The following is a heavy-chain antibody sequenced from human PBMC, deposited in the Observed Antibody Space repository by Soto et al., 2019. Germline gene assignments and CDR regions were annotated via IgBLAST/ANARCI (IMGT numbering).Heavy chain of an antibody. CDR1: GASISFYY. D-gene: IGHD6-13*01. CDR3: AREGYSSRWNPIDY. CDR2: IDSSGST. J-gene: IGHJ4*02. Sequence: PSETLSLTCTVSGASISFYYWSWIRQPPGKGLEWIAYIDSSGSTKYNPSLKSRVTISLDTSRNQLSLKLNSVTAADTAVYYCAREGYSSRWNPIDYWGQGTQVTVSS. V-gene: IGHV4-59*01.